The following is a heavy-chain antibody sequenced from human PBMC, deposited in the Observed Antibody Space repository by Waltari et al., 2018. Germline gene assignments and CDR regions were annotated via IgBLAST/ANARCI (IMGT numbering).Heavy chain of an antibody. CDR3: ATSYSWNGLEY. D-gene: IGHD1-26*01. CDR1: GYSFTTYV. J-gene: IGHJ4*01. V-gene: IGHV1-18*01. CDR2: LSPFRGQT. Sequence: QIHLVQSGPETQKPGASVKVSCKTSGYSFTTYVISWVRQAPGQGLEWVGWLSPFRGQTHYAQKFQDRVAMTADTAAATAYMELKSLRSDDTAFYYCATSYSWNGLEYWGHGTLVTVFS.